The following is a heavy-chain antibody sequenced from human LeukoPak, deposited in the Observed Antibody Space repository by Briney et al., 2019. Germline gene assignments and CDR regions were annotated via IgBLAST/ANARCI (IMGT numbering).Heavy chain of an antibody. V-gene: IGHV3-53*01. CDR2: VYSSGST. J-gene: IGHJ4*01. CDR1: TFIVSSSH. Sequence: QSGGSLRLSCAASTFIVSSSHMTWVRQTPGKGLEWVSVVYSSGSTFYADSVKGRFTIPRDNSRNTLYLQMNSLRAEDTAVYYCARGRNFFPVEFRGQGTLGTGSS. CDR3: ARGRNFFPVEF. D-gene: IGHD3-3*01.